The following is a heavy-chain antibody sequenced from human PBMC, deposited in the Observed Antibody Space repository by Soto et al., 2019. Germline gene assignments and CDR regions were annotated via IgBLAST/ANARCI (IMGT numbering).Heavy chain of an antibody. V-gene: IGHV4-59*01. CDR2: IHNKGRT. CDR3: ARDPVDGYAFVDY. Sequence: QVQLQESGPGLVKPSETLSLTCTVSGDSISGYHWNWIRQPPGKGVEWIGYIHNKGRTPYNSSLKSRIHISIDTSTKQYSLKLTSVTAADTAVYYCARDPVDGYAFVDYWGQGTLVTVSS. CDR1: GDSISGYH. D-gene: IGHD5-12*01. J-gene: IGHJ4*02.